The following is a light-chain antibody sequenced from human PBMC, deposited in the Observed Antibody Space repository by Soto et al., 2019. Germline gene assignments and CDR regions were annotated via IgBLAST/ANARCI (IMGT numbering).Light chain of an antibody. CDR2: LNSDGSH. J-gene: IGLJ2*01. Sequence: QPVLTQSPSASASLGASVKITCTLSSGHSSYAIAWHQQQPEKGPRYLMKLNSDGSHSKGDGISDRFSGSSSGAERYLTISSLQSEDEADYYCQTWGTSVVFGGGTKVTVL. V-gene: IGLV4-69*01. CDR3: QTWGTSVV. CDR1: SGHSSYA.